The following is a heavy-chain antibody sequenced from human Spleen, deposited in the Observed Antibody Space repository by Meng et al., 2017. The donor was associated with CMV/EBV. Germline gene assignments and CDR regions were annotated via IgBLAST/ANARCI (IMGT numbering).Heavy chain of an antibody. CDR3: AKSLSPQYFQD. D-gene: IGHD2/OR15-2a*01. Sequence: GESLKISCAASGFTFSSYSMNWVRQAPGKGLEWVSSISSSSSYIYYADSVKGRFTISRDNSRNTLYLQMNSLTAEDTAVYYCAKSLSPQYFQDWGRGNLVTVSS. CDR2: ISSSSSYI. V-gene: IGHV3-21*01. CDR1: GFTFSSYS. J-gene: IGHJ1*01.